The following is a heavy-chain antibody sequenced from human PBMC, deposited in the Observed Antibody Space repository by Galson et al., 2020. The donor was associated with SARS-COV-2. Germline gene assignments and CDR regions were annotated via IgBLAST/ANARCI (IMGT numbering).Heavy chain of an antibody. CDR2: IWYDGSNK. CDR1: GFTFSNYG. Sequence: GGSLRLSCGASGFTFSNYGMHWVRQAPGKGLEWVAVIWYDGSNKYYADSVKGRFTISRDNSKNTLYLQMNSLRAEDTALYYCARGSYGNTGCLDYWGQGTLVTVSS. J-gene: IGHJ4*02. V-gene: IGHV3-33*01. CDR3: ARGSYGNTGCLDY. D-gene: IGHD5-18*01.